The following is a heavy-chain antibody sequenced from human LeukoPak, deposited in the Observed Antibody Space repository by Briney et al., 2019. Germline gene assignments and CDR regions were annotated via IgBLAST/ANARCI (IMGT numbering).Heavy chain of an antibody. Sequence: QPGGSLRLSCAASGFTFSSYGMHWVRQAPGKGLEWVAFIRYDGSNKYYADSVKGRFTISRDNSKNTLYLQMNSLRAEDTAVYYCAKDGGAVDFWSDIGAFDIWGQGTMVTVSS. CDR2: IRYDGSNK. V-gene: IGHV3-30*02. D-gene: IGHD3-3*01. CDR3: AKDGGAVDFWSDIGAFDI. J-gene: IGHJ3*02. CDR1: GFTFSSYG.